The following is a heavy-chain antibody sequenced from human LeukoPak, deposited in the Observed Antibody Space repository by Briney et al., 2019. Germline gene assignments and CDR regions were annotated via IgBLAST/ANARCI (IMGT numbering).Heavy chain of an antibody. D-gene: IGHD3-3*01. CDR3: ARDLYYDFWSGYSDHYYYYGMDV. CDR2: ISAYNGNT. Sequence: ASVTVSCTASGYTFTSYGISWVRQAPGQGLEWMGWISAYNGNTNYAQKLQGRVTMTTDTSTSTAYMELRSLRSDDTAVYYCARDLYYDFWSGYSDHYYYYGMDVWGQGTTVTVSS. V-gene: IGHV1-18*01. CDR1: GYTFTSYG. J-gene: IGHJ6*02.